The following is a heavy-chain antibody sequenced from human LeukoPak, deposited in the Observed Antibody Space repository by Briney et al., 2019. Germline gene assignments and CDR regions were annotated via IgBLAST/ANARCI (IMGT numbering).Heavy chain of an antibody. CDR2: IYTSGST. D-gene: IGHD3-22*01. J-gene: IGHJ4*02. Sequence: SETLSLTSTVSGGSISSYYWSWIRQPAGKGLELIGRIYTSGSTNYNPSLKSRVTMSVDTSKNQFSLKLSSVTAADTAVYYCARGTPIKYDSSGYYGWGQGTLVTVSS. CDR3: ARGTPIKYDSSGYYG. V-gene: IGHV4-4*07. CDR1: GGSISSYY.